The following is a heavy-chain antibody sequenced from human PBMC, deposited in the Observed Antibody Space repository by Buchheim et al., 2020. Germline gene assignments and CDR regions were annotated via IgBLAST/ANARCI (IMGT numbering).Heavy chain of an antibody. CDR3: AKSSVVAANSMDV. CDR2: ISYDGSNK. Sequence: QVQLVESGGGVVQPGRSLRLSCAASGFTFSSYGMHWVRQAPGKGLEWVAVISYDGSNKYYADSVKGRFTISRDNSKNTLHLQMNSLRAEDTAVYYCAKSSVVAANSMDVWGQGTT. D-gene: IGHD2-15*01. J-gene: IGHJ6*02. CDR1: GFTFSSYG. V-gene: IGHV3-30*18.